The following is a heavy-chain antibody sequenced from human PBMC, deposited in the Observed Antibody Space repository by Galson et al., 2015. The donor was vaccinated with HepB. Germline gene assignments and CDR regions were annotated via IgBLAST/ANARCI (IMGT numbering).Heavy chain of an antibody. Sequence: LRLSCAASGFTFNYYGMHWVRQAPGKGLEWVAIIWSDGSKQYYADSVEGRFTISRDNSKNTVYLQMSSLRVEDTAIYYCARAPNRGFDSWGQGTLVTVSS. CDR2: IWSDGSKQ. J-gene: IGHJ4*02. D-gene: IGHD2-15*01. CDR3: ARAPNRGFDS. V-gene: IGHV3-33*01. CDR1: GFTFNYYG.